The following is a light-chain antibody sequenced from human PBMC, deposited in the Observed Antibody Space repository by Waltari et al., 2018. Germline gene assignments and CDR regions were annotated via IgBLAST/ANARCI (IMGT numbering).Light chain of an antibody. CDR3: NSRDSSGDLMV. CDR2: EKN. J-gene: IGLJ2*01. V-gene: IGLV3-19*01. CDR1: SLKNYF. Sequence: SSEPTQDPAVSVALGQTVRTTCQGDSLKNYFVSWYQKKPGQAPVVVINEKNNRPSGIPDRFSASSSGNKASLTITGAQAEDEGDYYCNSRDSSGDLMVFGGGTKLTVL.